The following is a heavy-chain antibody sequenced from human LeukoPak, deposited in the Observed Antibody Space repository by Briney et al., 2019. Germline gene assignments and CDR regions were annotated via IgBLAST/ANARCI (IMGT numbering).Heavy chain of an antibody. CDR1: GYTFTSYG. CDR2: ISAYNGNT. CDR3: ARDYYYDSSGYSSYFDY. J-gene: IGHJ4*02. Sequence: ASVKVSCKASGYTFTSYGISGVRQAPGQGLEWMGWISAYNGNTNYAQKLQGRVTMTTDTSTSTAYMELRSLRSDDTAVYYCARDYYYDSSGYSSYFDYWGQGTLVTVSS. V-gene: IGHV1-18*01. D-gene: IGHD3-22*01.